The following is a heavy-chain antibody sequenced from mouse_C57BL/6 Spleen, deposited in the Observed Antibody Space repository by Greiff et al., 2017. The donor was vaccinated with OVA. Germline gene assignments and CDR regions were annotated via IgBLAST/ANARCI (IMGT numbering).Heavy chain of an antibody. CDR2: IYPGDGDT. Sequence: VKLMESGPELVKPGASVKISCKASGYAFSSSWMNWVKQRPGKGLEWIGRIYPGDGDTNYNGKFKGKATLTADKSSSTAYMQLSSLTSEDSAVYFCARSDYSNYDFDYWGQGTTLTVSS. CDR1: GYAFSSSW. D-gene: IGHD2-5*01. CDR3: ARSDYSNYDFDY. V-gene: IGHV1-82*01. J-gene: IGHJ2*01.